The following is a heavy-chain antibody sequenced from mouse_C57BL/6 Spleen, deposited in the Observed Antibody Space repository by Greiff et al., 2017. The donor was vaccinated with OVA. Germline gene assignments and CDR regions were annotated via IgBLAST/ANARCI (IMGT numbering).Heavy chain of an antibody. D-gene: IGHD1-1*01. CDR1: GYTFTDYH. CDR2: INPNNGGT. V-gene: IGHV1-18*01. J-gene: IGHJ4*01. CDR3: ARYYEGNAKDY. Sequence: VQLQQSGPELVKPGASVKIPCKASGYTFTDYHMDWVKQSHGKSLEWIGDINPNNGGTIYNQKFKGKATLTVDKSSSTAYMESRSLTSEDTAVYYSARYYEGNAKDYWGQGTSVTVSS.